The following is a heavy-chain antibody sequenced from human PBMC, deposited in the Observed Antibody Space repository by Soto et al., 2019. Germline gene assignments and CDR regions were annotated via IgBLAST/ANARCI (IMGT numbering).Heavy chain of an antibody. Sequence: PGGSLRLSCAASGFTFSSYGMHWVRQAPGKGLEWVAVIWYDGSNKYYADSVKGRFTISRDNSKNTLYLQMNSLRAEDTAVNYCARPLAVYYDSSGYYFYDAFDIWGQGTMVTVSS. J-gene: IGHJ3*02. CDR1: GFTFSSYG. D-gene: IGHD3-22*01. CDR3: ARPLAVYYDSSGYYFYDAFDI. CDR2: IWYDGSNK. V-gene: IGHV3-33*01.